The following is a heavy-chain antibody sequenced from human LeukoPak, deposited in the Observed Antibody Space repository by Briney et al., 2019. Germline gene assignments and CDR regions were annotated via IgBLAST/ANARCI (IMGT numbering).Heavy chain of an antibody. V-gene: IGHV4-4*07. J-gene: IGHJ3*02. CDR2: IYTSGST. Sequence: SETLSLTCTVSGGSISSYYWSWIRQPAGKGLEWIGRIYTSGSTNYNPSLKSRVTMSVDTSKNQFSLKLSSVTAADTAVYYCARLEGRGSSWYFAFDIWGQGTMVTVSS. CDR1: GGSISSYY. CDR3: ARLEGRGSSWYFAFDI. D-gene: IGHD6-13*01.